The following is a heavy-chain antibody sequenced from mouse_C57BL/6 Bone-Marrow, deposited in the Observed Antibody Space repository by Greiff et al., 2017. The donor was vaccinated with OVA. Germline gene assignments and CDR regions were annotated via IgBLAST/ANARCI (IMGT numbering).Heavy chain of an antibody. CDR2: INPGSGGT. CDR3: ARRDYYGNYRG. D-gene: IGHD2-1*01. J-gene: IGHJ2*01. CDR1: GYAFTNYL. V-gene: IGHV1-54*01. Sequence: VKLQESGAELVRPGTSVKVSCKASGYAFTNYLIEWVKQRPGQGLEWIGVINPGSGGTNYNEKFKGKATLTADKSSSTAYMQLSSLTSEDSAVYFCARRDYYGNYRGWGQGTTLTVSS.